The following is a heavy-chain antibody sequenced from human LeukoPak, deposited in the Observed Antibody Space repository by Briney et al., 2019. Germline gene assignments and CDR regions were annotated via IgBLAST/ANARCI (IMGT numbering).Heavy chain of an antibody. CDR3: ARDHEDLGYSSSWPDY. Sequence: SETLSLTCTVSGGSISSSSYYWGWIRQPPGKGLEWIGNLYYTGSAYYNPSLKSRLTISIDTSKNQFSLRLSSVTAADTAVYYCARDHEDLGYSSSWPDYWGQGTLVTVSS. D-gene: IGHD6-13*01. CDR2: LYYTGSA. CDR1: GGSISSSSYY. V-gene: IGHV4-39*07. J-gene: IGHJ4*02.